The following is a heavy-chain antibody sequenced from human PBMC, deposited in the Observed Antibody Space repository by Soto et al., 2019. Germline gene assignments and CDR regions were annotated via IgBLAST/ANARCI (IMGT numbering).Heavy chain of an antibody. D-gene: IGHD3-10*02. CDR2: ISADSGNT. Sequence: QVQLVPSGPDVKKPWAAVKVSCNTAGYTFTSYGITWVRQAPGQGLEWIGWISADSGNTNYAQKLQGRVTMNRDTSKLRAYMELRSLRSYDTTVYFGARDQRCNKGICSLYWGQGTLVTVSS. CDR1: GYTFTSYG. J-gene: IGHJ4*02. CDR3: ARDQRCNKGICSLY. V-gene: IGHV1-18*04.